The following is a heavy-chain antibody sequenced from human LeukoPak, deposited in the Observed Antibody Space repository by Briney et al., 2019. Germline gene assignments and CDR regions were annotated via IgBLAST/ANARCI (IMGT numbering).Heavy chain of an antibody. CDR2: IYYSGST. CDR1: GGSISSYF. Sequence: SETLSLTCTVSGGSISSYFWSWIRQPPGKGLEWIGYIYYSGSTNYNPSLKSRVTISLDTSKNQFSLKLSSVTAADAAVYFCARYYYGSGSYQRYFDYWGQGTLVTVSS. J-gene: IGHJ4*02. D-gene: IGHD3-10*01. CDR3: ARYYYGSGSYQRYFDY. V-gene: IGHV4-59*08.